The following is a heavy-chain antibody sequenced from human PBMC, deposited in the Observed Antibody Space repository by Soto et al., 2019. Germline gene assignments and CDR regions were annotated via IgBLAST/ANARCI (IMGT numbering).Heavy chain of an antibody. CDR1: CASINSSNW. Sequence: SGTLSLTCAVYCASINSSNWWSSVGKPPGKGLEWIGEIYHSGSTNYNPSLKSRVTISVDKSKNQFSLKLSSVTAADTAVYYCARTPQQLEADLANDYWGQGTLVTVS. J-gene: IGHJ4*02. D-gene: IGHD6-13*01. CDR2: IYHSGST. V-gene: IGHV4-4*02. CDR3: ARTPQQLEADLANDY.